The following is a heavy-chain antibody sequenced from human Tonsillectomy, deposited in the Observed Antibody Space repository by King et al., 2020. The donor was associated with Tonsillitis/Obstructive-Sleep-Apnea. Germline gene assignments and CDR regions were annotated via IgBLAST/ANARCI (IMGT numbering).Heavy chain of an antibody. CDR2: INHSGST. CDR3: AREKDCGGDCNMGYWYFDL. J-gene: IGHJ2*01. V-gene: IGHV4-34*01. CDR1: GGSFSGYY. Sequence: VQLQQWGAGLLKPSEPLSLTCAVYGGSFSGYYWSWIRQPPGKGLEWIGEINHSGSTNYNPSLKSRVTISVDTSKNQFSLKLSSVTAADTAVYYCAREKDCGGDCNMGYWYFDLWGRGTLVTVSS. D-gene: IGHD2-21*01.